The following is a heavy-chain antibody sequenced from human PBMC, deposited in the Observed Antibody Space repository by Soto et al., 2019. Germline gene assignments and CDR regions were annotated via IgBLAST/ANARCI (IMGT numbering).Heavy chain of an antibody. CDR2: NSGAI. CDR3: GKFSPPHDSLGFY. V-gene: IGHV3-9*01. Sequence: NSGAIGYADSVKGRFTISCDSAKNSLYLQMNSLRAEDTALYYCGKFSPPHDSLGFYWGQGTLGTVSS. D-gene: IGHD1-1*01. J-gene: IGHJ4*02.